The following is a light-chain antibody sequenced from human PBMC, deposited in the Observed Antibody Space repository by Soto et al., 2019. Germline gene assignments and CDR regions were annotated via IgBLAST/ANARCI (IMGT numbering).Light chain of an antibody. CDR2: GAS. V-gene: IGKV3-20*01. CDR1: QSVSSSY. CDR3: QQYGSSPIFT. Sequence: EIVWTQSPGTLSLSPGARATLSCRASQSVSSSYLAWYQQKPGQAPRLGIYGASSRVTGIPDRFSGSGSGTHFTLTISRLELEDFAGYYCQQYGSSPIFTFGPGTKVDIK. J-gene: IGKJ3*01.